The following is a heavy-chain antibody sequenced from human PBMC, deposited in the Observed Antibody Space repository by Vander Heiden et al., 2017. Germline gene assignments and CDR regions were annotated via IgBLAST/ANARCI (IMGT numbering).Heavy chain of an antibody. J-gene: IGHJ3*02. D-gene: IGHD3-3*01. CDR3: ARDATGGRGVVDDAFDI. CDR2: IWYDGNNK. CDR1: GFTFSRYG. V-gene: IGHV3-33*01. Sequence: QVQLVESGGGVVQPGRSLRLPCAASGFTFSRYGMHWVRQAPGKGLEWVAVIWYDGNNKYYADSVKGRFTISRDNSKNTLYLQMNSLRAEDTAVYYCARDATGGRGVVDDAFDIWGQGTMVTVSS.